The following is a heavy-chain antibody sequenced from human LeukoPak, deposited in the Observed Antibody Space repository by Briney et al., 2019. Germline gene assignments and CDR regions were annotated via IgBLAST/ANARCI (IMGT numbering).Heavy chain of an antibody. CDR3: ARDGDCSGGSCYLYGFDY. V-gene: IGHV1-18*01. CDR1: GYTFTSYG. J-gene: IGHJ4*02. CDR2: ISAYNGNT. Sequence: ASVKVSCKASGYTFTSYGISWVRQAPGQGLEWMVWISAYNGNTNYAQKLQGRVTMTTDTSTSTAYMELRSLRSDDTAVYYCARDGDCSGGSCYLYGFDYWGQGTLVTVSS. D-gene: IGHD2-15*01.